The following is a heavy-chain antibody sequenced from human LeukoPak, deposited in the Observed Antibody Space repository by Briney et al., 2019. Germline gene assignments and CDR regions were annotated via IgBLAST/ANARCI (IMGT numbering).Heavy chain of an antibody. CDR2: IYYSGST. D-gene: IGHD1-26*01. J-gene: IGHJ4*02. V-gene: IGHV4-39*01. CDR3: ARHVRYSGSYVGGVPYYFDY. CDR1: GGSISSSSYY. Sequence: SETLSLTCTVSGGSISSSSYYWGWLRQPPGKGLEWIGSIYYSGSTYYNPSLKSRVTISVDTSKNQFSLKLSSVTAADTAVYSCARHVRYSGSYVGGVPYYFDYWGQGTLVTVSS.